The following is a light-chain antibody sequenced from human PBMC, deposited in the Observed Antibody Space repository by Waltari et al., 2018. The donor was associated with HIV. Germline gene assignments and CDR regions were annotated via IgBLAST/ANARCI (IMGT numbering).Light chain of an antibody. CDR3: QSYDNSNLV. Sequence: NFMMTQPHSVSESPGKTVTISCTRDSGSINSNYVQWHQQRPGSATTTLFSEGSKRPSGVPDRFSGSIDSSSNSAPLTCSGLKTEDEADFYCQSYDNSNLVFGGGTKLTVL. CDR1: SGSINSNY. J-gene: IGLJ2*01. CDR2: EGS. V-gene: IGLV6-57*04.